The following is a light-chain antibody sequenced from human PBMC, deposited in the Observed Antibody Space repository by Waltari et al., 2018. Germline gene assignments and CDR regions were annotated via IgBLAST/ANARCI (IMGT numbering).Light chain of an antibody. CDR1: TCDVGGYNS. CDR3: SSFTSSNTLI. V-gene: IGLV2-14*03. CDR2: DVT. J-gene: IGLJ2*01. Sequence: QSALTQPASVSGSPGQSITISCPGTTCDVGGYNSVSWYQHHPGKAPKLIMYDVTERPSGVSNRFSGSKSGNTASLSISGLQAEDEADYYCSSFTSSNTLIFGGGTKLAVL.